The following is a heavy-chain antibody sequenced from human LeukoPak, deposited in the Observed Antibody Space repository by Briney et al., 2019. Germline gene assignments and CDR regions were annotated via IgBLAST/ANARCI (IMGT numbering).Heavy chain of an antibody. CDR1: GGSISSYY. CDR2: IYTSGST. V-gene: IGHV4-4*07. D-gene: IGHD3-22*01. J-gene: IGHJ4*02. Sequence: SETLSLTCTASGGSISSYYWSWIRQPAGKGLEWIGRIYTSGSTNYNPSLKSRVTMSVDTSKNQFSLKLSSVTAADTAVYYCAAQEHYYDSSGSAFDYWGQGTLVTVSS. CDR3: AAQEHYYDSSGSAFDY.